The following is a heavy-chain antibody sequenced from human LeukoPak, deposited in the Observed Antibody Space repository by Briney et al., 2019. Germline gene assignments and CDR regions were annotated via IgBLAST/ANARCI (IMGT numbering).Heavy chain of an antibody. D-gene: IGHD3-22*01. CDR3: TTWGYYYAYFDY. V-gene: IGHV3-15*01. Sequence: PGGSLRLSCAASGFTFSNAWMSWVRQAPGKGLEWVGRIKSKTDGGTTDYAAPVKGRFTISRDDSKNTLYLQTNSLKTEDTAVYYCTTWGYYYAYFDYWGQGTLVTVSS. CDR1: GFTFSNAW. J-gene: IGHJ4*02. CDR2: IKSKTDGGTT.